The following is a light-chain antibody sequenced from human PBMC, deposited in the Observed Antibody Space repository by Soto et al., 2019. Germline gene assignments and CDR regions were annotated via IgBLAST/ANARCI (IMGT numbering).Light chain of an antibody. J-gene: IGKJ2*01. CDR2: WAS. V-gene: IGKV4-1*01. CDR3: QQYYSTPYT. Sequence: DIVMTQSPDSLAVSMGERAAINCKSSQSVLYSSNNKNYLAWYQQKPGQPPKLLIYWASPLESGVSDRFSGRGSETDFTLTISSPQAEDVAVYYCQQYYSTPYTFGQGTKLEIK. CDR1: QSVLYSSNNKNY.